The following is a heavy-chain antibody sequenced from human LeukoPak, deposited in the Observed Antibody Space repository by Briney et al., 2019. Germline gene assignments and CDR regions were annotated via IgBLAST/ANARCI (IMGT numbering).Heavy chain of an antibody. CDR2: ISAYNGNT. CDR3: ARGIAALPYYYYYMDV. V-gene: IGHV1-18*01. Sequence: ASVKVSCKASGYTFTNYGISWVRQAPGQGLEWMGWISAYNGNTHYAQNLQGRVTMTTDTSTSTAYMELKSLRSEDTAVYYCARGIAALPYYYYYMDVWGKGTTVTVSS. CDR1: GYTFTNYG. J-gene: IGHJ6*03. D-gene: IGHD6-13*01.